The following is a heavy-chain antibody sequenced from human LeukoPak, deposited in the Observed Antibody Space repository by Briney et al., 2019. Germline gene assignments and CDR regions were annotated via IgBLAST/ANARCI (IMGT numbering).Heavy chain of an antibody. J-gene: IGHJ4*02. CDR3: ARGINVGATSY. Sequence: SETLSLTCTVSGGSISTYYWSWVRQSPGKGLEWIGCVQYSGNTKYNPLFKSRVTISVDASKNQFSLRLGSVTTADTAMYFCARGINVGATSYWGQGTLVTVSA. V-gene: IGHV4-59*01. CDR2: VQYSGNT. CDR1: GGSISTYY. D-gene: IGHD1-26*01.